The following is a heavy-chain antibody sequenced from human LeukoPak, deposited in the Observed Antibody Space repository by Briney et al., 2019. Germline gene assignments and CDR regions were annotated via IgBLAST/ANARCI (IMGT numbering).Heavy chain of an antibody. CDR1: GGSFSGYY. CDR3: ARRWPYCSGGSCYWYFDL. CDR2: INHSGST. V-gene: IGHV4-34*01. Sequence: SETLSLTCAVYGGSFSGYYWSWIGQPPGKGREGIGEINHSGSTNFNPSRKSRVTISLDPSENQFSLKLSSATAADTAVHYCARRWPYCSGGSCYWYFDLWGRGTLVTVSS. J-gene: IGHJ2*01. D-gene: IGHD2-15*01.